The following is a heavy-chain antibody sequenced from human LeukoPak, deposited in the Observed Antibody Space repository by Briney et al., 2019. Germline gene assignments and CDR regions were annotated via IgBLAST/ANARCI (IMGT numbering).Heavy chain of an antibody. V-gene: IGHV4-4*02. Sequence: SGTLSLTCAVSGYFISAGYWWSWVRQPPGKGLEWIGEISHSGTTNFNPSLKSRVTISMDKSKNQFSLRLSSVTAADTAVYYCARNAYYSADYWGQGTLVTVSS. CDR3: ARNAYYSADY. D-gene: IGHD2/OR15-2a*01. J-gene: IGHJ4*02. CDR1: GYFISAGYW. CDR2: ISHSGTT.